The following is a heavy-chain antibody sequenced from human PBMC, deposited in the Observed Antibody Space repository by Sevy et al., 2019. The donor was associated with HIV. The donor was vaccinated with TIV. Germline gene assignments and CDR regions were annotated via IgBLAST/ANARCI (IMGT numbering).Heavy chain of an antibody. J-gene: IGHJ4*02. Sequence: GGSLRLSCTASGFTFGDYAMSWFRQAPGKGLEWVGFIRSKAYGGTTEYAASVKGRFTISRDDSKSIAYLQMNSLKTEDAAVYYCTRFGYGSGCSPPRYFDYWGQGTLVTVSS. CDR2: IRSKAYGGTT. CDR3: TRFGYGSGCSPPRYFDY. D-gene: IGHD3-10*01. V-gene: IGHV3-49*03. CDR1: GFTFGDYA.